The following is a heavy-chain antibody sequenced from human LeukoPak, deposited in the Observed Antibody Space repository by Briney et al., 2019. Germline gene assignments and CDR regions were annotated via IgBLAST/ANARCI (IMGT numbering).Heavy chain of an antibody. D-gene: IGHD6-19*01. Sequence: GGSLRLSCAASRFTFSSYGMHWVRQAPGKGLEWVAFLWYDGSNKYYADSVKGRFTITRDNSKNTLYLQMNSLRVEDTAVYYCAKKGHSFGWRDSYYFDYWGQGTLVTVSS. CDR2: LWYDGSNK. CDR1: RFTFSSYG. V-gene: IGHV3-30*02. CDR3: AKKGHSFGWRDSYYFDY. J-gene: IGHJ4*02.